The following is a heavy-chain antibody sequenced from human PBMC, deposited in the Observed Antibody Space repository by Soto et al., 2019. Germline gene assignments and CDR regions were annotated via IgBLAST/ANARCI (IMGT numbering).Heavy chain of an antibody. J-gene: IGHJ4*02. CDR2: IIPIFGTA. V-gene: IGHV1-69*13. CDR1: GGTFSSYA. D-gene: IGHD3-22*01. CDR3: ARERGYYDSSGYYYVDY. Sequence: SVKFSCKASGGTFSSYAISWVRQAPGQGLEWMGGIIPIFGTANYAQKFQGRVTITADESTSTAYMELSSLRSEDTVVYYCARERGYYDSSGYYYVDYWGQGTLVTVSS.